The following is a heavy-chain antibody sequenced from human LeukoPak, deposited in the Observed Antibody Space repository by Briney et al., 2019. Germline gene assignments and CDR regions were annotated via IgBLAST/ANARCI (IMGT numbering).Heavy chain of an antibody. D-gene: IGHD3-10*01. V-gene: IGHV3-23*01. CDR1: GFTFGDYA. Sequence: GGSLRLSCTASGFTFGDYAMSWVRQAPGKGLEWVSGISESGTTTYYADSVKGRFTVSRDNSKNTLYLQMNSLRAEDTALYYCARARRGSSYYFDYWGQGTLVTVSS. CDR3: ARARRGSSYYFDY. J-gene: IGHJ4*02. CDR2: ISESGTTT.